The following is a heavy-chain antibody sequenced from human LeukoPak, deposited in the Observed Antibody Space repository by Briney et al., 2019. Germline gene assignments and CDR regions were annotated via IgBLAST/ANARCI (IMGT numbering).Heavy chain of an antibody. Sequence: PSETLSLTCTVSGGSISSYYWSWIRQPPGKGLEWIGYIYYSGSTNYNPSLKSRVTISVDTSKNQFSLKLSSVTAADTAVYYCARASMATTLPEYWGQGTLVTVSS. CDR1: GGSISSYY. CDR2: IYYSGST. CDR3: ARASMATTLPEY. D-gene: IGHD5-24*01. J-gene: IGHJ4*02. V-gene: IGHV4-59*01.